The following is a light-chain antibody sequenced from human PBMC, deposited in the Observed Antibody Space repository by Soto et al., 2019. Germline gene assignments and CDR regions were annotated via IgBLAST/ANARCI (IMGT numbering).Light chain of an antibody. CDR1: QSVSSSY. CDR3: QPYGSSPT. CDR2: GAS. Sequence: EIVLTQSPGTLSLSPWEIATLACRASQSVSSSYLAWYQQKPGQAPRLLIYGASSRATGIPDRFSGSGSGKDFTLTISRLEPEDFAVYYCQPYGSSPTFGQGTKVEIK. J-gene: IGKJ1*01. V-gene: IGKV3-20*01.